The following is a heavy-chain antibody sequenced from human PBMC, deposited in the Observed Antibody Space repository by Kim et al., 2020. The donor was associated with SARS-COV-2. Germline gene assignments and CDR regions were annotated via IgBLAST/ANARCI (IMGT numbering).Heavy chain of an antibody. Sequence: SETLSLTCAVYGGSFSGYYWSWIRQPPGKGLEWIGEINHSRSTNYNPSLKSRVTISVDTSKNQFSLKLSSVTAADTAVYYCARGLVVTVLFDYYYYGMDVWGQGTTVTVSS. CDR2: INHSRST. V-gene: IGHV4-34*01. D-gene: IGHD3-22*01. J-gene: IGHJ6*02. CDR1: GGSFSGYY. CDR3: ARGLVVTVLFDYYYYGMDV.